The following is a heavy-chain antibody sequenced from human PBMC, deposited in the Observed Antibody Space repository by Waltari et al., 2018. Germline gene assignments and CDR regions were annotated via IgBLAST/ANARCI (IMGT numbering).Heavy chain of an antibody. CDR2: IQSTPDVGKA. CDR3: AMSSKVGTYDY. CDR1: GFTFSNFW. V-gene: IGHV3-15*01. J-gene: IGHJ4*02. Sequence: EVQLVESGGGLVEPGGSLRVSCAASGFTFSNFWMSWVRQAPGKGLEWVGHIQSTPDVGKAGYAASVKGKFTSSRDDSKNTLYLQMDSLRIEDTAIYYCAMSSKVGTYDYWGQGTLVTVSS. D-gene: IGHD5-12*01.